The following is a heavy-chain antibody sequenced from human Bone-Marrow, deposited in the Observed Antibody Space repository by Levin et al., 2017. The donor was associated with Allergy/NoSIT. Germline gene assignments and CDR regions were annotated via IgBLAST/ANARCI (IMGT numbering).Heavy chain of an antibody. J-gene: IGHJ6*02. CDR3: AREPPRGYNEIDYHYYYGMDV. D-gene: IGHD5-24*01. CDR1: GFTFRHYA. V-gene: IGHV3-30-3*01. CDR2: TSYDGSIK. Sequence: PTGGSLRLSCAVSGFTFRHYAMNWVRQAPGKGLEWVALTSYDGSIKYYTDSVKGRFSISRDNSKNILYLQMNSLRLEDTAVYYCAREPPRGYNEIDYHYYYGMDVWGQGTTVTVSS.